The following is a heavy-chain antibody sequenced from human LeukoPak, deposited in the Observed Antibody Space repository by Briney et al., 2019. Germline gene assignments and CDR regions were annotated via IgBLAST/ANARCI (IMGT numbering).Heavy chain of an antibody. Sequence: GGSLRLSCAASGFTFSSYGMHWVRQAPGKGPEWVAVISYDGSNKYYADSVKGRFTISRDNSKNTLYLQMNSLRAEDTAVYYCAKARGLAARPDYFDYWGQGTLVTVSS. CDR3: AKARGLAARPDYFDY. V-gene: IGHV3-30*18. CDR2: ISYDGSNK. CDR1: GFTFSSYG. J-gene: IGHJ4*02. D-gene: IGHD6-6*01.